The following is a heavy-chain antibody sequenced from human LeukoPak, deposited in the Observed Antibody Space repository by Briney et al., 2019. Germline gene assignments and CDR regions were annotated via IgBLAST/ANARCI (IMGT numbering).Heavy chain of an antibody. D-gene: IGHD5-24*01. CDR2: ISGSGGST. CDR1: GFTFSSYA. Sequence: GGPLRLSCAASGFTFSSYAMSWVRQAPGKGLEWVSAISGSGGSTYYADSVKGRFTISRDNSKNTLYLQMNSLRAEDTAVYYCAKDVGDGSEFDYWGQGTLVTVSS. CDR3: AKDVGDGSEFDY. V-gene: IGHV3-23*01. J-gene: IGHJ4*02.